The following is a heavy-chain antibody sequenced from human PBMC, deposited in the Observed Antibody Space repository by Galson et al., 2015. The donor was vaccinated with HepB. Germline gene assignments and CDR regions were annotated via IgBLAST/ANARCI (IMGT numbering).Heavy chain of an antibody. CDR2: INPSGGST. D-gene: IGHD2-2*01. Sequence: SVKVSCKASGYTFTSYYMHWVRQAPGQGLEWMGIINPSGGSTSYAQKFQGRVTMTRDTSTSTVYMELSSLRSEDTAVYYCARVGRNWGYCSSTSCYAINYYYYGMDVWGQGTTVTVSS. V-gene: IGHV1-46*01. CDR1: GYTFTSYY. CDR3: ARVGRNWGYCSSTSCYAINYYYYGMDV. J-gene: IGHJ6*02.